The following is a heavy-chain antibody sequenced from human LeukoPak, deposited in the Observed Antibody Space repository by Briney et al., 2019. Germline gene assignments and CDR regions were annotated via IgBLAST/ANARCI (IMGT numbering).Heavy chain of an antibody. J-gene: IGHJ4*02. CDR1: GFTFSSCS. Sequence: GGSLRLSCTASGFTFSSCSMNWVRQAPGKGLEWVSYISSGSSSIYYADSVKGRFAISRDNAENSLYLQMNSLRDEDTAVYYCARGRATGRSGGDYWGQGTLVTVSS. V-gene: IGHV3-48*02. CDR2: ISSGSSSI. D-gene: IGHD3-9*01. CDR3: ARGRATGRSGGDY.